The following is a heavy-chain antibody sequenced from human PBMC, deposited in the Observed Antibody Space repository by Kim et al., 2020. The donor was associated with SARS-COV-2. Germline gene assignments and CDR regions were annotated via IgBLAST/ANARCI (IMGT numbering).Heavy chain of an antibody. CDR1: GGSFSGYY. Sequence: SETLSLTCAVYGGSFSGYYWSWIRQPPGKGLEWIGEINHSGSTNYNPSLKSRVTISVDTSKNQFSLKLSSVTAADTAVYYCARGPVGATHNYYYYGMDVWGQGTTVTVSS. J-gene: IGHJ6*02. D-gene: IGHD1-26*01. CDR3: ARGPVGATHNYYYYGMDV. V-gene: IGHV4-34*01. CDR2: INHSGST.